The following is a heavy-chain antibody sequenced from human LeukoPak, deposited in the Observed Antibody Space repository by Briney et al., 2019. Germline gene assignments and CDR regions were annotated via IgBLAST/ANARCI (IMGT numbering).Heavy chain of an antibody. Sequence: ASVKVSCKASGYTFTSYGISWVRQAPGQGLEWMGWISAYNGNTNYAQKLQGRVTITTDTSTSTAYMELRSRRSDDTAVYYCSRAPMAAAGGYWGQGTLVTVSS. V-gene: IGHV1-18*01. D-gene: IGHD6-13*01. J-gene: IGHJ4*02. CDR3: SRAPMAAAGGY. CDR2: ISAYNGNT. CDR1: GYTFTSYG.